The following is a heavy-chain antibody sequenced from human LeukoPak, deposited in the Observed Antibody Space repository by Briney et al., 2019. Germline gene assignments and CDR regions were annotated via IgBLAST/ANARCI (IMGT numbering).Heavy chain of an antibody. CDR2: IKSKTDGGTT. CDR3: TTNSLRYFDWRLYYFDY. Sequence: GGSLRLSCAASGFTFSSYGMSWVRQAPGEGLEWVGRIKSKTDGGTTDYAAPVKGRSTISRDDSKNTLYLQMNSLKTEDTAVYYCTTNSLRYFDWRLYYFDYWGQGTLVTVSS. CDR1: GFTFSSYG. D-gene: IGHD3-9*01. V-gene: IGHV3-15*01. J-gene: IGHJ4*02.